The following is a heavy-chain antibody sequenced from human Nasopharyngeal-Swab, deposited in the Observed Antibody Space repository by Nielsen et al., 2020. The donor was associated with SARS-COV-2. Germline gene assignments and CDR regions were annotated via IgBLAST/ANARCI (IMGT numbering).Heavy chain of an antibody. Sequence: GSLRLSCTVSGGSISSSSYYWGWIRQPPGKGLEWIGSIYYSGSTYYNPSLKSRVTISVDTSKNQFSLKLSSVNAADTAVYYCARLTVSSSGISSGAFDIWGQGTMVTVSS. J-gene: IGHJ3*02. CDR2: IYYSGST. CDR1: GGSISSSSYY. CDR3: ARLTVSSSGISSGAFDI. V-gene: IGHV4-39*01. D-gene: IGHD6-19*01.